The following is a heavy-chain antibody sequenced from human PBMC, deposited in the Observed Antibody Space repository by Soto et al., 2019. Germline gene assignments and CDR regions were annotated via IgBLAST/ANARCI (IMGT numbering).Heavy chain of an antibody. CDR2: INPSGGST. J-gene: IGHJ5*02. CDR1: GYTFTSYY. CDR3: ARDPESSYRYYYDSSGYSNWFDP. V-gene: IGHV1-46*01. D-gene: IGHD3-22*01. Sequence: GASVKVSCKASGYTFTSYYMHWVRQAPGQGLEWMGIINPSGGSTSYAQKFQGRVTMTRDTSTSTVYMELSSLRSEDTAVYYCARDPESSYRYYYDSSGYSNWFDPWGQGTLVTVSS.